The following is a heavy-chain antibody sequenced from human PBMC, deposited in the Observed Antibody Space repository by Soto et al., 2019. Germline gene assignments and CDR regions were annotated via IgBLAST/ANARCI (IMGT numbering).Heavy chain of an antibody. CDR1: SGSISSTNW. Sequence: QVQLQESGPGLAKPSGTLSLTCTVSSGSISSTNWWSGVRQPPGRGLDWIGEIYHSGITNYNPSLKSQVTISVDKSKNQFSLRLSSVTAADTAMYYCAKEGARVTTTLGRDAFDIWGQGTMVTVSS. CDR3: AKEGARVTTTLGRDAFDI. J-gene: IGHJ3*02. D-gene: IGHD4-4*01. CDR2: IYHSGIT. V-gene: IGHV4-4*02.